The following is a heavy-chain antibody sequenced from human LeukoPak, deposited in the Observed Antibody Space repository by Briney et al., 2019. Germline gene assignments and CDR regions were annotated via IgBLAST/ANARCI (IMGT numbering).Heavy chain of an antibody. CDR2: INPNSGGT. CDR3: ARGGGGEYLDWFDF. CDR1: GYTFTGYY. J-gene: IGHJ5*01. D-gene: IGHD4-17*01. V-gene: IGHV1-2*02. Sequence: ASVKVSCKASGYTFTGYYLHWVRQAPGQGLEWMGWINPNSGGTGYAQNLQGRVTMTRTNSITTAYMELSSLTSADTAVYYCARGGGGEYLDWFDFWGQGTLVIVSS.